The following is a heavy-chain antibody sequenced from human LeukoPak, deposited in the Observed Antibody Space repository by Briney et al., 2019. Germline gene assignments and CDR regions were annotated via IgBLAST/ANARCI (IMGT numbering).Heavy chain of an antibody. CDR2: INHSGST. V-gene: IGHV4-34*01. D-gene: IGHD6-13*01. CDR1: GGSFSGYY. CDR3: ARSGGSRREQQLVRYFDY. J-gene: IGHJ4*02. Sequence: PSETLSITCAVYGGSFSGYYWSWIRQPPGKGLEWIGEINHSGSTNYNPSLKSRVTISVDTSKNQFSLKLSSVTAADTAVYYCARSGGSRREQQLVRYFDYWGQGTLVTVSS.